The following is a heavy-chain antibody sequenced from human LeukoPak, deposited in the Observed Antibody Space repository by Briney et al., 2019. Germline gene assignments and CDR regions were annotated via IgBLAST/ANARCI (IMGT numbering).Heavy chain of an antibody. J-gene: IGHJ4*02. V-gene: IGHV3-74*01. CDR3: ARTVPYSSSFDY. CDR2: INSDESST. D-gene: IGHD6-13*01. CDR1: GFTFSSYW. Sequence: PGGSLRLSCAASGFTFSSYWIHWVRQAPGKGLVWVSRINSDESSTIYADSVKGRFTISRDNAKNTLFLQMNSLGAEGTAVYYCARTVPYSSSFDYWGQGTLITVSP.